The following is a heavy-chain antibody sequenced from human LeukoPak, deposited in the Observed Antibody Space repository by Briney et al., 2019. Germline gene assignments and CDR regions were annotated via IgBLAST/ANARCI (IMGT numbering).Heavy chain of an antibody. CDR3: ARLERSCSSTSCYKRNWFDP. J-gene: IGHJ5*02. V-gene: IGHV4-39*01. Sequence: SETLSLTCTVSGGSISSSSYYWGWIRQPPGKGLEWIGSIYYSGSTYYNPSLKSRVTISVDTSKNQFSLKLSSVTAADTAVYYCARLERSCSSTSCYKRNWFDPWGQGTLVTVSS. CDR2: IYYSGST. D-gene: IGHD2-2*02. CDR1: GGSISSSSYY.